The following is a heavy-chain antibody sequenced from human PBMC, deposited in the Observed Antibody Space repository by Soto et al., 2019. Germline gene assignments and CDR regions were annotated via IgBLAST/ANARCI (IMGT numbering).Heavy chain of an antibody. D-gene: IGHD6-19*01. CDR1: GDFLTTYY. Sequence: SETLSLTCDVSGDFLTTYYWNWIRQSPGKGLEWIGYIFYGGHTNYNPSLRGRATISVDTSKNQFSLKLSSVTAADTAVYYCARSPQYSSGWNGGFDYWGQGTLVTVSS. V-gene: IGHV4-59*01. CDR2: IFYGGHT. CDR3: ARSPQYSSGWNGGFDY. J-gene: IGHJ4*02.